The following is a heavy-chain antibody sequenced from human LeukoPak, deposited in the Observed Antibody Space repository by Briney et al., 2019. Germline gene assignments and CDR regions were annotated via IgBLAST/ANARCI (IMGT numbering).Heavy chain of an antibody. CDR3: ANYLGGY. Sequence: GGSLRLSCAASGFTVSSYYMSRVRQAPGKGLEWVSVIYTGGTTYYADSVKGRFTISRDNSKNTLYLQMNSLRADDTAVYYCANYLGGYWGQGTLVTVSS. D-gene: IGHD1-26*01. J-gene: IGHJ4*02. V-gene: IGHV3-66*02. CDR2: IYTGGTT. CDR1: GFTVSSYY.